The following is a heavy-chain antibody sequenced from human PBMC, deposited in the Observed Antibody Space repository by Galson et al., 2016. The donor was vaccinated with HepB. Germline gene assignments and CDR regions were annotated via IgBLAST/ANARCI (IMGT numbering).Heavy chain of an antibody. CDR3: ANIPRRGPFDY. Sequence: SQRLSCAASGFTFSSYWMSWVRQAPGRGLEWVANIKEDGSEKYYVDSVKGRFTISRDNAKNSLYLQMNSLRAEDTAVYYCANIPRRGPFDYWGQGTQVTVSS. V-gene: IGHV3-7*03. CDR2: IKEDGSEK. D-gene: IGHD2-21*01. J-gene: IGHJ4*02. CDR1: GFTFSSYW.